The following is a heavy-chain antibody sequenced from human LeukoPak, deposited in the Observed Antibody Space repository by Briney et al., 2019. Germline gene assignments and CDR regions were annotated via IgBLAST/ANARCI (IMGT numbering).Heavy chain of an antibody. CDR3: ARTNEKQLRPHFDY. CDR2: ISSSGSTI. D-gene: IGHD6-6*01. CDR1: GFTFSDYY. Sequence: GGSLRLSCAASGFTFSDYYMSWIRQAPGKGLEWVSYISSSGSTIYYADSVKGRFTISRDNAKNSLYLQMNSLRAEDTAVYYCARTNEKQLRPHFDYWGQGTLVTVSS. V-gene: IGHV3-11*04. J-gene: IGHJ4*02.